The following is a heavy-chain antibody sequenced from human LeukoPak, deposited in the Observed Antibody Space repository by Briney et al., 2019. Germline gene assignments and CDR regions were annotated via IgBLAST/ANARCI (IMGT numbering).Heavy chain of an antibody. D-gene: IGHD3-10*01. CDR2: ISWDGGST. Sequence: GGSLRLSCAASGFTFDDYAMHWVRQAPGKGLEWVSLISWDGGSTYYADSVKGRFTISRDNSKNSLYLQMNSLRAEDTALYYCAKDRGWDGSGHDAFDIWGQGTMATVFS. J-gene: IGHJ3*02. CDR1: GFTFDDYA. V-gene: IGHV3-43D*04. CDR3: AKDRGWDGSGHDAFDI.